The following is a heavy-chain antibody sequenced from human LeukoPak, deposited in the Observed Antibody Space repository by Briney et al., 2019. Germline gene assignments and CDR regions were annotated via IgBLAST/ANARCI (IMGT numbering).Heavy chain of an antibody. Sequence: EASVKVSCKASGYTFTGYYMHWVRQAPGQGLEWMGWINPNSGGTNYAQKFQGRVTMTRDTSISTAYMELSRLRSDDTAVYYCARDGKEIPGIAASWGQGTLVTVSS. CDR1: GYTFTGYY. D-gene: IGHD6-13*01. CDR2: INPNSGGT. V-gene: IGHV1-2*02. J-gene: IGHJ4*02. CDR3: ARDGKEIPGIAAS.